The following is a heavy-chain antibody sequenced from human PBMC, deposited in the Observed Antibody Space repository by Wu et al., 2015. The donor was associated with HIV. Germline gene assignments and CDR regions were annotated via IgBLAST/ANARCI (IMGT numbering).Heavy chain of an antibody. CDR3: ARVALGWPYSSWHNYYYYYGMDV. Sequence: QVQLVQSGAEVKKPGASVKVSCKASGYTFTSYGISWVRQAPGQGLEWMGWISAYNGNTNYAQKLQGRVTMTTDTSTSTAYMELRSLRSDDTAVYYCARVALGWPYSSWHNYYYYYGMDVWGQGTTVTVSS. CDR1: GYTFTSYG. D-gene: IGHD6-19*01. CDR2: ISAYNGNT. J-gene: IGHJ6*02. V-gene: IGHV1-18*01.